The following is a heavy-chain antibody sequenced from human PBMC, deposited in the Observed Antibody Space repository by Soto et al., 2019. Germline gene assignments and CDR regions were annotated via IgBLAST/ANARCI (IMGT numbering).Heavy chain of an antibody. V-gene: IGHV1-18*04. CDR1: GYTFSNYG. J-gene: IGHJ4*02. Sequence: GASVKVSCKTSGYTFSNYGITWVRQAPGQGLEWMGWISVNKDNTNYAQKLQGRVTMTTDTSTSTAYMELKNLRSDDTALYYCARGDILTAYLDYWGLGTLVTVSS. CDR2: ISVNKDNT. D-gene: IGHD3-9*01. CDR3: ARGDILTAYLDY.